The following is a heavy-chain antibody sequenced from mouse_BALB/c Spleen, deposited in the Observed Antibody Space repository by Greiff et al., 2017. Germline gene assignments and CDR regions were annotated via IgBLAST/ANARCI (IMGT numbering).Heavy chain of an antibody. CDR1: GFTFSSFG. V-gene: IGHV5-17*02. CDR2: ISSGSSTI. J-gene: IGHJ4*01. CDR3: ARSKGYAMDY. Sequence: EVQGVESGGGLVQPGGSRKLSCAASGFTFSSFGMHWVRQAPEKGLEWVAYISSGSSTIYYADTVKGRFTISRDNPKNTLFLQMTSLRSEDTAMYYCARSKGYAMDYWGQGTSVTVSS.